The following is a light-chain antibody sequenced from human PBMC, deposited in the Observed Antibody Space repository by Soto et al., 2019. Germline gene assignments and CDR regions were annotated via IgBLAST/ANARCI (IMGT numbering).Light chain of an antibody. CDR1: QSISSW. CDR3: QQYNSYLIT. CDR2: DAS. J-gene: IGKJ5*01. Sequence: DIQMTPSPSTLSASVGDRVTITCRASQSISSWLAWYQQKPGKAPQLLIYDASSLESGVPSRFSGSGSGTEFTLTISSLQPDDFATYYCQQYNSYLITFGQGTRLEIK. V-gene: IGKV1-5*01.